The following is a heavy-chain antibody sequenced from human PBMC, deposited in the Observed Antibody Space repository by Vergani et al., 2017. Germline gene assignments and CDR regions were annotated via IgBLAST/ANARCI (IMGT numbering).Heavy chain of an antibody. CDR1: GYTFPSYS. CDR3: ARMGGYDEGDAVRIGYFDS. Sequence: QVQLVQSGAEVKKPGASVTVSCKASGYTFPSYSMHLVRQAPGQGLEWMGIINPSGGSTSYAQKFQGRVTMTRDTSTSTVYMELSSLRSEDTAVYYCARMGGYDEGDAVRIGYFDSWGPGILVTVSS. V-gene: IGHV1-46*01. D-gene: IGHD3-10*02. CDR2: INPSGGST. J-gene: IGHJ4*02.